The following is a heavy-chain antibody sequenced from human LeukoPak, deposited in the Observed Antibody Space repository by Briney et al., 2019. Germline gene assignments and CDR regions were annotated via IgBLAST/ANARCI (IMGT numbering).Heavy chain of an antibody. D-gene: IGHD3-3*01. CDR2: ISGSGDKT. J-gene: IGHJ4*02. Sequence: GESLRLSCAASGFSFSTYAMAWVRQAPGKGLEWVSAISGSGDKTYYADSVKGRFTISRDNSKNTLYLQMISLRAEDTAVYYCAKVKIFGVVISSDFDYWGQGTLVTVSS. V-gene: IGHV3-23*01. CDR1: GFSFSTYA. CDR3: AKVKIFGVVISSDFDY.